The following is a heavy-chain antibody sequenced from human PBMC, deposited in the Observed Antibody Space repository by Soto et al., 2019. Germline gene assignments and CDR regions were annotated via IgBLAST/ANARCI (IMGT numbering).Heavy chain of an antibody. CDR1: GGSVSSGSYY. D-gene: IGHD4-17*01. CDR2: IYYSGST. J-gene: IGHJ6*02. CDR3: ARDYGGNSRYYYYYGMDV. Sequence: QVQLQESGPGLVKPSETLSLTCTVSGGSVSSGSYYWSWIRQPPGKGLEWIGYIYYSGSTNYNPSLQSRVTISVDTSKNQFSLKLSSVTAADTAVYYCARDYGGNSRYYYYYGMDVWGQGTTVTVSS. V-gene: IGHV4-61*01.